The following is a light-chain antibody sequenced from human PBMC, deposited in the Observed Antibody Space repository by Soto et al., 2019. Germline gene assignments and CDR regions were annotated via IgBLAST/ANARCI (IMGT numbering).Light chain of an antibody. CDR3: QSHDSSNVV. V-gene: IGLV6-57*01. J-gene: IGLJ2*01. Sequence: NFMLTQPHSVSESPGKTVTISCTRSSGSIATNYVQWYQQRPGSSPTTVISEDDQRPSGVPDRFSGSIDSSSNSASLTISGLKTEDEADYYCQSHDSSNVVFGGVTKVTVL. CDR2: EDD. CDR1: SGSIATNY.